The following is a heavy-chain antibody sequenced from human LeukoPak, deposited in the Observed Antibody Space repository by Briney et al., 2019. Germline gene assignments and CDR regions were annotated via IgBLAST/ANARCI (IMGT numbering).Heavy chain of an antibody. V-gene: IGHV3-7*03. CDR1: GFMFSSNW. CDR2: IKEDGTET. D-gene: IGHD1-26*01. Sequence: GGSLRLSCAASGFMFSSNWMSWVRLAPGKGLEWVANIKEDGTETYYVDSVKGRFTISRDNSKNTLYLQMNNLRAEDTAMYYCAREMYSGMYNDAFDIWGQGTKVTVSS. J-gene: IGHJ3*02. CDR3: AREMYSGMYNDAFDI.